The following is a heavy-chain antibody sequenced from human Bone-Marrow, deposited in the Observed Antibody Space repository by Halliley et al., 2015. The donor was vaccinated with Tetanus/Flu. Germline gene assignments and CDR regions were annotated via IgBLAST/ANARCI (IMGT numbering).Heavy chain of an antibody. D-gene: IGHD4-4*01. CDR2: CYFSGSP. J-gene: IGHJ6*02. CDR3: ARSYSNYFYYYGMDV. Sequence: WIGFCYFSGSPNHAPPLKSRVPISVDTSKNQFSLRLSSVTAADTAVYYCARSYSNYFYYYGMDVWGQGTTVTVSS. V-gene: IGHV4-59*01.